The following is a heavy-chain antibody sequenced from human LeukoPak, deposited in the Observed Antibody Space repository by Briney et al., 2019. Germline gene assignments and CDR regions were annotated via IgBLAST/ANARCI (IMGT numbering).Heavy chain of an antibody. J-gene: IGHJ4*02. Sequence: AAVKLSCKASGYPFTTYYMHWVRQAPGQGLEWMGWINPNSGGTNYAQKFQGRVTVTRDTSISTAYMELSGLRSDDTAVYYCTSDGGWYFNYWGQGSLFSVSS. D-gene: IGHD6-19*01. CDR1: GYPFTTYY. CDR2: INPNSGGT. V-gene: IGHV1-2*02. CDR3: TSDGGWYFNY.